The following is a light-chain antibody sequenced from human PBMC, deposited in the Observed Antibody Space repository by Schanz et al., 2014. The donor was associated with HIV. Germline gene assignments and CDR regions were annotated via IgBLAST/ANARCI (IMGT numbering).Light chain of an antibody. CDR1: SSDVGDYNY. CDR2: EVT. Sequence: QSALTQPASVSGSPGQSVTISCTGTSSDVGDYNYVSWYQQHPGKAPKLMIYEVTKRPSGVPDRFSGSLSGTTASLTISGLLGDDEGDYYCCSCTNTNTWVFGGGTKLTVL. CDR3: CSCTNTNTWV. J-gene: IGLJ3*02. V-gene: IGLV2-8*01.